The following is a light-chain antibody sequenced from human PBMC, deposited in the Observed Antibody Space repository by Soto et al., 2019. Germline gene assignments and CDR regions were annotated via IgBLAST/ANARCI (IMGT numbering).Light chain of an antibody. J-gene: IGLJ3*02. CDR2: DVS. Sequence: QSALTQPRSVSGSPGQSVTISCTGTSSDVGGYNYVSWYQQHPGKAPKLMIYDVSKWPSGVPDRFSGSKSGNTASLTISGLQAEDEDYYYCCSYAGNTLWVFGGGTKLTVL. CDR3: CSYAGNTLWV. CDR1: SSDVGGYNY. V-gene: IGLV2-11*01.